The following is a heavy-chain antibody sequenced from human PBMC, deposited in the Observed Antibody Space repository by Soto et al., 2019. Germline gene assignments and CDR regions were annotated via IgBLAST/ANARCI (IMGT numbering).Heavy chain of an antibody. CDR3: ARDREYSGYDYYY. V-gene: IGHV3-30-3*01. J-gene: IGHJ4*02. CDR1: GFTFSSYA. CDR2: ISYDGSNK. Sequence: GGSLRLSCAASGFTFSSYAMHWVRQAPGKGLEWVAVISYDGSNKYYADSVKGRFTISRDNSKNTLYLQMNSLRAEDTAVYYCARDREYSGYDYYYWGQGTLVTVSS. D-gene: IGHD5-12*01.